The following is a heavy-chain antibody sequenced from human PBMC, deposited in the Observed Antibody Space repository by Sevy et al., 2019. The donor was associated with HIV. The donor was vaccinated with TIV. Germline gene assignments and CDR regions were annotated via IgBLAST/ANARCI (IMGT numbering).Heavy chain of an antibody. CDR2: ISYDGSNK. Sequence: GESLKISCAASGFTFSSYAMHWVRQAPGKGLEWVAVISYDGSNKYYADSVKGRFTISRDNSKNTLYLQMNSLRAEDTAVYYCARRVRGVITNDYWGQGTLVTVSS. CDR3: ARRVRGVITNDY. D-gene: IGHD3-10*01. J-gene: IGHJ4*02. CDR1: GFTFSSYA. V-gene: IGHV3-30*04.